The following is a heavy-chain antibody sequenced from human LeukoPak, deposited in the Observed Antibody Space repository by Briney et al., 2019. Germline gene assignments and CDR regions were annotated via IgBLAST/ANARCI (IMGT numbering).Heavy chain of an antibody. CDR3: AKDWRRVTVTTALDY. V-gene: IGHV3-23*01. CDR1: GFTFSSYA. J-gene: IGHJ4*02. D-gene: IGHD4-17*01. Sequence: GGSLRLSCAASGFTFSSYAMSWVRQAPGKGLEWVSAISGSGGSTYYADSVKGRFTISRDNSKNTLYLQMNSLRAEDTAVYYCAKDWRRVTVTTALDYWGQGTLVTVSS. CDR2: ISGSGGST.